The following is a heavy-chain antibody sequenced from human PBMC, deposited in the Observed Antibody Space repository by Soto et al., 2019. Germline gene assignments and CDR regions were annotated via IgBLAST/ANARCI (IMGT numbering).Heavy chain of an antibody. Sequence: QVQLVQSGAEVKKPGSSVKVSCKASGGTFSSYAISWVRQAPGQGLEWMGGIIPIFGTANYAQKFQGRVTITADESTSTAYMELSSLRSEDTAVYYCARPPDQEDLHVSPYYYYYGMDVWGQGTTVTVS. CDR2: IIPIFGTA. J-gene: IGHJ6*02. CDR3: ARPPDQEDLHVSPYYYYYGMDV. V-gene: IGHV1-69*01. D-gene: IGHD4-4*01. CDR1: GGTFSSYA.